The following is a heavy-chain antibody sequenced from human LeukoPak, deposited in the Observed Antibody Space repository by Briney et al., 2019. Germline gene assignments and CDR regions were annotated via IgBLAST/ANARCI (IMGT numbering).Heavy chain of an antibody. D-gene: IGHD1-26*01. CDR2: IKQDGSEK. Sequence: PGGSLRLSCAASGFTFSSYWMSWVRQAPGKGLEWVANIKQDGSEKYYVDSVKGRFTISRDNAKNSLYLQMNSLRAEDTAVYYCASARDSGSYPSPFDYWGQGTLVTVSS. CDR1: GFTFSSYW. J-gene: IGHJ4*02. V-gene: IGHV3-7*05. CDR3: ASARDSGSYPSPFDY.